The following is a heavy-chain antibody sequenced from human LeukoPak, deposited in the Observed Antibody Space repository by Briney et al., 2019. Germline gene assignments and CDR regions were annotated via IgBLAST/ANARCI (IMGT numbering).Heavy chain of an antibody. V-gene: IGHV4-59*01. J-gene: IGHJ4*02. CDR1: GGSISSYY. Sequence: SETQSLTCTVSGGSISSYYWSWIRQPPGKGLEWIGYIYYRGSTNYNPSLKSRVTISVDTPKNQFSLKLSSVTAADTAVYYCARVSWEYYYDSSGYFFFDYWGQGTLVTVSS. D-gene: IGHD3-22*01. CDR2: IYYRGST. CDR3: ARVSWEYYYDSSGYFFFDY.